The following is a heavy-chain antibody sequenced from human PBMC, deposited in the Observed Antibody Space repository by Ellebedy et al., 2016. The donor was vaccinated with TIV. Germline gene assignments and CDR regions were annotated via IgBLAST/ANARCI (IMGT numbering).Heavy chain of an antibody. CDR1: GGSMSNFY. CDR3: ARHWGTGYSYYFDY. Sequence: MPSETLSLTCAVSGGSMSNFYWSWIRQPPGKGLEWIGYIYYSGRTDYNPSLKSRVTISVATSKKQFSLNLSSVTAADTAVYYCARHWGTGYSYYFDYWGQGTLVTVSS. CDR2: IYYSGRT. V-gene: IGHV4-59*08. D-gene: IGHD3/OR15-3a*01. J-gene: IGHJ4*02.